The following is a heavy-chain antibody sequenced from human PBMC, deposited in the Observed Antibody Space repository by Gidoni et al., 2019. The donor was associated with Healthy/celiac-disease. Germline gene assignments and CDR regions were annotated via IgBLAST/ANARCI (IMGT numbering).Heavy chain of an antibody. D-gene: IGHD4-17*01. V-gene: IGHV3-33*01. CDR2: IWYDGSNK. CDR3: ARDHDYGDYGFDY. Sequence: QVQLVESGGGVVQPGRSLRLYCAASAFTFSSYGMHWVRQAPGKGLEWVAVIWYDGSNKYYADAVKGRFTISRDNSKNTLYLQMNSLRAEDTAVYYCARDHDYGDYGFDYWGQGILVTVSS. CDR1: AFTFSSYG. J-gene: IGHJ4*02.